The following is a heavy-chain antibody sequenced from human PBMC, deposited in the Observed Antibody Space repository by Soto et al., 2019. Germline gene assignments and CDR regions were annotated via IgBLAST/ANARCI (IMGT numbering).Heavy chain of an antibody. CDR2: IKPDGSEK. D-gene: IGHD2-21*01. CDR3: ARVAYVDESFDY. J-gene: IGHJ4*02. V-gene: IGHV3-7*01. CDR1: GFTFSSYW. Sequence: EVHLVESGGGLVQPGGSLRLSCAASGFTFSSYWMTWVRQAPGKGLEWVANIKPDGSEKNYVGSVKGRFTISRDNAKNSLFLQMDSLRAEDTAVYYCARVAYVDESFDYWGQGTLVTVSS.